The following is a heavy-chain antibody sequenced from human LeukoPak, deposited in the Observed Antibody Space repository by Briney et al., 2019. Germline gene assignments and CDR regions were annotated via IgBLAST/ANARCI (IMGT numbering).Heavy chain of an antibody. V-gene: IGHV1-69*06. J-gene: IGHJ4*02. CDR1: GGTFSSYA. Sequence: SVKVSCKDSGGTFSSYAISWVRQAPGQGPEWMGGIIPIFGTANYAQKFQGRVTITADKSTSTAYMELSSLRSEDTAVYYCARDVGYDSSAPRPYYFDYWGQGTLVTVSS. D-gene: IGHD3-22*01. CDR2: IIPIFGTA. CDR3: ARDVGYDSSAPRPYYFDY.